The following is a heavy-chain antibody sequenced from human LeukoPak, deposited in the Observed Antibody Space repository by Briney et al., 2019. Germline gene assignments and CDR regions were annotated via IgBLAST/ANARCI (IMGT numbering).Heavy chain of an antibody. D-gene: IGHD6-19*01. V-gene: IGHV4-59*01. J-gene: IGHJ1*01. Sequence: PSETLSLTCTVSGGSISSYYWSWIRQPPGKGLEWIGYIFYTGSTNYNPSLKSRVTISVDASKNQFSLKMGSMTAADTAVYYCARAQGYSSGWDFQHWGQGTLVTVSS. CDR3: ARAQGYSSGWDFQH. CDR2: IFYTGST. CDR1: GGSISSYY.